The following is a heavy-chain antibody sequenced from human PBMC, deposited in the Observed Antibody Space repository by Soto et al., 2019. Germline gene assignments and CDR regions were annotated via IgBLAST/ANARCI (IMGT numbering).Heavy chain of an antibody. CDR3: AKERPRRTSGYLFEY. Sequence: GGSLRLSCAASGVTVSSNYMSWVRQAPGKGLEWVSVIYSGGSTYYADSVKGRFTISRDNSKNTVSLHMNSLRADDTALYYCAKERPRRTSGYLFEYWGQGTPVTVSS. J-gene: IGHJ4*02. CDR1: GVTVSSNY. D-gene: IGHD5-18*01. V-gene: IGHV3-53*01. CDR2: IYSGGST.